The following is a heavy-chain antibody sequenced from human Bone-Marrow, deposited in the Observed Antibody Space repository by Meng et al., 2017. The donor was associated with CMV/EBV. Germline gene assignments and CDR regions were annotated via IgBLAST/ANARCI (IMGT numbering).Heavy chain of an antibody. CDR1: GGSFSGYY. CDR3: AREAYYYGSGSHFDY. V-gene: IGHV4-34*01. J-gene: IGHJ4*02. Sequence: GSLRLSCAVYGGSFSGYYWTWIRQPPRKGLEWIGEIDHSGSTNYNPSLKSRVTISVDTSKSQFSLRLSSVTAADTAVYYCAREAYYYGSGSHFDYWGQGTLVTVSS. D-gene: IGHD3-10*01. CDR2: IDHSGST.